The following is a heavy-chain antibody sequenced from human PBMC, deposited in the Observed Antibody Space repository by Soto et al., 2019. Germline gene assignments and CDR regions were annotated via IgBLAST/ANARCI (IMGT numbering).Heavy chain of an antibody. Sequence: GESLKISCKGSGYTFTNYWIGWVRQMPGKGLELMGIIYPGDSDTKYNTSFQGQVTISADKIITTTYLRWTILKAPFTAIYCSAASIYYHGMDVWGQGAQVTDSS. CDR1: GYTFTNYW. CDR3: AASIYYHGMDV. V-gene: IGHV5-51*01. CDR2: IYPGDSDT. J-gene: IGHJ6*02.